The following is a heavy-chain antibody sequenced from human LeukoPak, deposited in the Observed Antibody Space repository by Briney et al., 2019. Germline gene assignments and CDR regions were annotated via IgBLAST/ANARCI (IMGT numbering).Heavy chain of an antibody. CDR1: GGSISSYY. CDR2: IYYSGST. D-gene: IGHD6-19*01. V-gene: IGHV4-59*01. J-gene: IGHJ5*02. CDR3: ARGNGYSSGWYPPNWFDP. Sequence: SETLSLTCTVSGGSISSYYWSWIRQPPGKGLEWIGYIYYSGSTNYNPSLKSRVTISVDTSKNQFSLKLSSVTAADTAVYYCARGNGYSSGWYPPNWFDPWGQGTLVTVSS.